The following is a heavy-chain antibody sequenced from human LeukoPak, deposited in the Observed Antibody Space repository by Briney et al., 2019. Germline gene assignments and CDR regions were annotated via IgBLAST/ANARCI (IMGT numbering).Heavy chain of an antibody. CDR2: FYNSGRS. CDR1: DDSISDYY. Sequence: PSETLSLTCTVSDDSISDYYRGWIRQPPGKGLEWIGYFYNSGRSTYNPSLKSRVTISVDTSKNQFSLKLSSVTAADTAVYYCARGHGYGDYVWYWGQGTLVTVSS. CDR3: ARGHGYGDYVWY. D-gene: IGHD4-17*01. J-gene: IGHJ4*02. V-gene: IGHV4-59*12.